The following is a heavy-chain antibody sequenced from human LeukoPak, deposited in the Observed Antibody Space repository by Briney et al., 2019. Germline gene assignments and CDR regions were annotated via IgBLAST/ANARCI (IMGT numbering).Heavy chain of an antibody. CDR2: LDPGNGNT. CDR3: VQFELDY. J-gene: IGHJ4*02. D-gene: IGHD1-7*01. Sequence: GASVKVSCKASGYTFTSYTLHWVGQAPGQRPEWMGWLDPGNGNTRFSQEFQARVTLTRDTSARTAHMELSSLRSDDTAVYYCVQFELDYWGQGTLVTVSS. CDR1: GYTFTSYT. V-gene: IGHV1-3*01.